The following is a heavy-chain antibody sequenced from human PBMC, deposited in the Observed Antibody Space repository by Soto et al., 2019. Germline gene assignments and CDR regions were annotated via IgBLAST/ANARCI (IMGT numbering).Heavy chain of an antibody. V-gene: IGHV4-59*01. Sequence: SETLSLTCTVSGGSISSYYWSWIRQPPGKGLEWIGYIYYSGSTNYNPSLKSRVTISVDTSKNQFSLKLSSVTAADTAVYYCAREKLCSGGSCYTHFDYWGQGTLVTVSS. CDR3: AREKLCSGGSCYTHFDY. CDR1: GGSISSYY. CDR2: IYYSGST. D-gene: IGHD2-15*01. J-gene: IGHJ4*02.